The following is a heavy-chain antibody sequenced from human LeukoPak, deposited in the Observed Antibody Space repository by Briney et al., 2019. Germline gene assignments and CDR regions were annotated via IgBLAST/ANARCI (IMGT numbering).Heavy chain of an antibody. Sequence: PSETLSLTCAVYGGSISGTYYWSWIRQPPGKGLEWIGYIYYTGTTDSNPSLKSRVTISLDTSKNQFSLNLSSVTAADTAVYYCARRWVYDKRAFDAWGQGTMVTVSS. J-gene: IGHJ3*01. D-gene: IGHD3-16*01. CDR2: IYYTGTT. CDR3: ARRWVYDKRAFDA. V-gene: IGHV4-59*08. CDR1: GGSISGTYY.